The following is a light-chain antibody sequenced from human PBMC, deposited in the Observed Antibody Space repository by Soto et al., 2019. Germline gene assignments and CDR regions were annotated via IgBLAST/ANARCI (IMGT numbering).Light chain of an antibody. CDR3: LQHQYYPLT. CDR1: HGINNY. J-gene: IGKJ4*01. Sequence: DVQMTQSPSALSASVGDRVTITCRASHGINNYLAWFQQIPGKVPKRLIYAASNLQSGVPSRFSGSGSGTDFTLTISSLQPEDSATYYCLQHQYYPLTFGGGTKVEIK. V-gene: IGKV1-17*03. CDR2: AAS.